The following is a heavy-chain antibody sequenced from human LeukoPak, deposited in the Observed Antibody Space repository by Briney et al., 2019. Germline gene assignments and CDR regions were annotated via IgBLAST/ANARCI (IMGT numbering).Heavy chain of an antibody. Sequence: GGSLRLSCAASGFTFSGSAMSWVRQAPGKGLEWVSDISIGGDYPYYADSVKGRFTISRDNSKNTLSLQMSNLRAEDTAIYYCAKLHSATITADFDHWGQGTLVTVSS. J-gene: IGHJ4*02. CDR3: AKLHSATITADFDH. V-gene: IGHV3-23*01. CDR1: GFTFSGSA. CDR2: ISIGGDYP. D-gene: IGHD1-14*01.